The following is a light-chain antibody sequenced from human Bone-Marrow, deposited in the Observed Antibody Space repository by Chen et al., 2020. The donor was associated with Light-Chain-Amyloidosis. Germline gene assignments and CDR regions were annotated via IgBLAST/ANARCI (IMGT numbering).Light chain of an antibody. J-gene: IGLJ2*01. CDR3: QSADSSGTYEVI. CDR2: RDT. V-gene: IGLV3-25*03. CDR1: DLPTKY. Sequence: SSALPQPPSVSVSPGQTARLNCSGDDLPTKYAYWYQQKPGQAPVLVIHRDTERPSGISERFSGSSSGTTATLTISGVQAEDEADYHCQSADSSGTYEVIFGGGTKLTVL.